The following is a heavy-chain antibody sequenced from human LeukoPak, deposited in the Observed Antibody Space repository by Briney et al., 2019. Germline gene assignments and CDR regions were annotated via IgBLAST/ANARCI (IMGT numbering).Heavy chain of an antibody. D-gene: IGHD2-21*01. CDR2: ISWNSGSI. J-gene: IGHJ6*03. CDR3: ANDLTTYSIPSGPDV. V-gene: IGHV3-9*01. Sequence: GGSLRLSCAASGFTFDDYAMHWVRQAPGKGLEWVSGISWNSGSIGYADSVKGRFTISRDNAKNSLYLQMNSLRAEDTALYYCANDLTTYSIPSGPDVWGKGTTVTVSS. CDR1: GFTFDDYA.